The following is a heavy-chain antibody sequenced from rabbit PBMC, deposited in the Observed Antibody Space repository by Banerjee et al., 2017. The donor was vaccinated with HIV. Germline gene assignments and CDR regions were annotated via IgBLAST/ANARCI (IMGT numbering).Heavy chain of an antibody. CDR3: GRSSYAGYAGYGYGFNL. J-gene: IGHJ4*01. CDR2: INTSSGST. CDR1: GFSFSNKYV. Sequence: QEQLEESGGDLVKPEGSLTLTCTASGFSFSNKYVMCWVRQAPGKGLEWIACINTSSGSTVYATWAKGRFTISKTSSTTVTLQMTSLTAADTATYFCGRSSYAGYAGYGYGFNLWGQGTLVTVS. V-gene: IGHV1S45*01. D-gene: IGHD7-1*01.